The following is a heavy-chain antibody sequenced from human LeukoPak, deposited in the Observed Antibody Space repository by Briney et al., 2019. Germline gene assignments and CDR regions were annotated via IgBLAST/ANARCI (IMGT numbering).Heavy chain of an antibody. CDR3: ARDRGAYCGGDCYLGFDY. V-gene: IGHV3-21*01. Sequence: GGSLRLSCAASGFSISRYSMNWVRQAPGKGLEWVSSIAGSSGYISYADSVKGRFTISRDNAKKSLYLQMTSLTAEDTAVYYCARDRGAYCGGDCYLGFDYWGRGTLVTVSS. D-gene: IGHD2-21*02. CDR2: IAGSSGYI. J-gene: IGHJ4*01. CDR1: GFSISRYS.